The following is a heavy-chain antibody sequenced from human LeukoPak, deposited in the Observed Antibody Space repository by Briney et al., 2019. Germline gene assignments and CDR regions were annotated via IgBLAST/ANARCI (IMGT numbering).Heavy chain of an antibody. V-gene: IGHV3-23*01. Sequence: GGSLRLSCAASGFTFTSYAMNWVRQAPGKGLEWVSAISGSGDSTYYADSVKGRFTITRDNSKNTLYLQMNSLRAEDTAVYYCARVTANWGSGYWGQGTLVTVSS. CDR1: GFTFTSYA. CDR2: ISGSGDST. J-gene: IGHJ4*02. D-gene: IGHD7-27*01. CDR3: ARVTANWGSGY.